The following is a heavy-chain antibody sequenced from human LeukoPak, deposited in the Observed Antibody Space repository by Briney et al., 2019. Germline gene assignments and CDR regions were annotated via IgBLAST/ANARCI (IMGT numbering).Heavy chain of an antibody. CDR1: VYTFTRYG. J-gene: IGHJ3*02. D-gene: IGHD3-10*01. CDR3: ARAGLLWFGGAFDI. V-gene: IGHV1-18*04. CDR2: INAYKGNT. Sequence: APVKVSRKASVYTFTRYGISSVRQPPGKELEWMGWINAYKGNTNYAQKLQGRVTMTTDTSTSTAYMELRSLRSYDTAVYYCARAGLLWFGGAFDIWGQGTMVTVSS.